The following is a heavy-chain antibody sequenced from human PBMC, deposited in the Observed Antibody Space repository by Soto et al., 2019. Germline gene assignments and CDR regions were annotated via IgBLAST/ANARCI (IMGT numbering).Heavy chain of an antibody. D-gene: IGHD1-26*01. J-gene: IGHJ5*02. CDR1: GGSFSSYA. CDR3: ARGSSSTVGTTGWFDP. CDR2: IIPSFGTP. V-gene: IGHV1-69*01. Sequence: QVQLLQSGDEVKKPGSSVKVSCRASGGSFSSYAFSGVRQAPGQGLEGMGGIIPSFGTPNYAQRFQGRVTITADESTTTVYMDLRRLRSEDTAVYYCARGSSSTVGTTGWFDPWGQGTLVTVSS.